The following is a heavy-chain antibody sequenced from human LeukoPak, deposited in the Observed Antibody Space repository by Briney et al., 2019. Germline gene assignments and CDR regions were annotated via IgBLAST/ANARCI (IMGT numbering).Heavy chain of an antibody. CDR1: GYTFTSYY. J-gene: IGHJ4*02. V-gene: IGHV1-46*01. D-gene: IGHD3-10*01. Sequence: ASVKVSCKASGYTFTSYYMLWVRQAPGQGLEWMGIINPSGGSTSYAQKFQGRVTMTRDTSTSTVYMELSSLRSEDTAVYYCARDFTMVRGVNSFDYWGQGTLVTVSS. CDR3: ARDFTMVRGVNSFDY. CDR2: INPSGGST.